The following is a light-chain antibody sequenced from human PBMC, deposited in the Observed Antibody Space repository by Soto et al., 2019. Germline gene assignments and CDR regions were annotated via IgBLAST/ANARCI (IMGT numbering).Light chain of an antibody. V-gene: IGLV2-14*03. CDR3: NSYAGTSYV. J-gene: IGLJ1*01. CDR2: DVS. CDR1: SSDVGAYNY. Sequence: QSVLTQPASVSGTPGQSITISCTGTSSDVGAYNYVSWYQQYPGKAPKLIIYDVSNRPSGVSCRFSGSKSGNTASLTISELQAEDEADYYCNSYAGTSYVFGTGTKVT.